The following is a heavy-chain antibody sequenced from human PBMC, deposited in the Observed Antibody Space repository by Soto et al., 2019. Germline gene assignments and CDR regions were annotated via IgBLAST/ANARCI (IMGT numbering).Heavy chain of an antibody. D-gene: IGHD3-22*01. V-gene: IGHV4-59*01. Sequence: PSETLSLTCTVSGGSISSYYWSWIRQPPGKGLEWIGYIYYSGSTNYNPSLKSRVTISVDTSKSQFSLKLSSVTAADTAVYYCASVRLYYYDSSGPEYYFDYWGQGTLVTVSS. CDR2: IYYSGST. CDR3: ASVRLYYYDSSGPEYYFDY. CDR1: GGSISSYY. J-gene: IGHJ4*02.